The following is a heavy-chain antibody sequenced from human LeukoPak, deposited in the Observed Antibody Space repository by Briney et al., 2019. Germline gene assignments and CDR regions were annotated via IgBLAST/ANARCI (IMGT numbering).Heavy chain of an antibody. V-gene: IGHV3-49*05. Sequence: KSGGSLRLSCTASGFTFGDYAMSWFRQAPGKGLEWVGFIRSKAYGGTTEYAASVKGRFTISRDDSKSIAYLQMNSLKTEDTAVYYCTNTVYSSGRADAFDIWGQGTMVTVSS. CDR1: GFTFGDYA. D-gene: IGHD6-19*01. J-gene: IGHJ3*02. CDR3: TNTVYSSGRADAFDI. CDR2: IRSKAYGGTT.